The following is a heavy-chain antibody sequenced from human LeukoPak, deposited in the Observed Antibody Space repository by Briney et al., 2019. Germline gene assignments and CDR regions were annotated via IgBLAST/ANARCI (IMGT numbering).Heavy chain of an antibody. Sequence: SETLSLTCTVSGGSISSHYWSWIRQPPGKGLEWIGYIYYSGSTNYNPSLKSRVTISVDTSKNQFSLKLSSVTAADTAVYYCAREGYYDSSGYWGAPGFDYWGQGTLVTVSS. CDR2: IYYSGST. J-gene: IGHJ4*02. CDR1: GGSISSHY. CDR3: AREGYYDSSGYWGAPGFDY. D-gene: IGHD3-22*01. V-gene: IGHV4-59*11.